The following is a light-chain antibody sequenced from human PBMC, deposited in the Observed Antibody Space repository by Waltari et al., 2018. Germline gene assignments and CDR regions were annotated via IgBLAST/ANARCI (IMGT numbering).Light chain of an antibody. CDR2: DNS. V-gene: IGLV3-21*03. CDR3: QVWDTRSDHLI. Sequence: SYVLTQPPSASVAPGKTARITCGGNDIGTKSVHWYQPEPGQAPVLVVHDNSARPSGIPDRFSGSNSGDTATLTISRVEAGDEADYYCQVWDTRSDHLIFGGGTKLTVL. CDR1: DIGTKS. J-gene: IGLJ2*01.